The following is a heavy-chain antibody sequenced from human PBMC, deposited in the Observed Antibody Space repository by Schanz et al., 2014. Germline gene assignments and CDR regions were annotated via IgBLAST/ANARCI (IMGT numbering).Heavy chain of an antibody. V-gene: IGHV4-31*03. Sequence: QVQLQESGPGLVKPSQTLSLTCTLSGASISSGGYYWDWIRLLPGKGLEWIGYISYSGSTSFNPSLKSRLPMSVDTSKNQFSLRLSSVTAADTAVYYCARHGGIPYYPMDVWGQGTTVTVSS. CDR2: ISYSGST. CDR1: GASISSGGYY. CDR3: ARHGGIPYYPMDV. D-gene: IGHD3-16*01. J-gene: IGHJ6*02.